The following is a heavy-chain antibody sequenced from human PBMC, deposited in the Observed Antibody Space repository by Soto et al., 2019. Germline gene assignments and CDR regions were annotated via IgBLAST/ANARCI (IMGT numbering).Heavy chain of an antibody. Sequence: SVKVSCKASGGTLSIYTISWVRQAPGQGLEWMGRIIPILGIANYAQKFQGRVTITADKSTSTAYMELNSLKTEDTAVYYCTTLTMIIVHLDYWGPGTLVTVSS. J-gene: IGHJ4*02. V-gene: IGHV1-69*02. CDR1: GGTLSIYT. CDR2: IIPILGIA. CDR3: TTLTMIIVHLDY. D-gene: IGHD3-22*01.